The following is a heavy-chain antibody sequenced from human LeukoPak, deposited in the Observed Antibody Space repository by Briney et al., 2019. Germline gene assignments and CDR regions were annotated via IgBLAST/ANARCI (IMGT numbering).Heavy chain of an antibody. V-gene: IGHV3-21*01. CDR2: ISSSSSYI. J-gene: IGHJ4*02. Sequence: GGSLRLSCAASGFTFSSYSMNWVRQAPGKGLEWVLSISSSSSYIYYADSVKGRFTISRDNAKNSLYLQMNSLRAEDTAVYYCARGPRTATRVGYWGQGTLVTVSS. CDR3: ARGPRTATRVGY. D-gene: IGHD4-17*01. CDR1: GFTFSSYS.